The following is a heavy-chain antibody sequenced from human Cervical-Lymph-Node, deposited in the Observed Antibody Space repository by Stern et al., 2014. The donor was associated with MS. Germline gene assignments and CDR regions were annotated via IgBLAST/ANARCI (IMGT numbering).Heavy chain of an antibody. CDR2: LYPGDSDP. CDR3: ARLDYYDSSGYSSSPSDY. V-gene: IGHV5-51*01. CDR1: GYSFTSYW. J-gene: IGHJ4*02. D-gene: IGHD3-22*01. Sequence: VQLGQSGAEVKKPGESLKISCKGSGYSFTSYWIGWVRQMPGKGLEWVGILYPGDSDPRYSPSFQGQVTISADKSISTAYLQWSSLKASDTAMYYCARLDYYDSSGYSSSPSDYWGQGTLVTVSS.